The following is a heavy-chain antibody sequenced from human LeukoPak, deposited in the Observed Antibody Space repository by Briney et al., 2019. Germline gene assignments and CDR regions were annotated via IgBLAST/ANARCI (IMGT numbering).Heavy chain of an antibody. D-gene: IGHD4-17*01. CDR1: GDSVSGNSAA. CDR3: AAVTKYYYYYYGMDV. J-gene: IGHJ6*02. Sequence: SQTLSLTRAISGDSVSGNSAASNWIRQSPSRCLELLGRTYYRSKWYNDYAVSVKSRITITPDTSKNQFSLQLNSVTPEDTAVYYCAAVTKYYYYYYGMDVWGQGTTVTVSS. CDR2: TYYRSKWYN. V-gene: IGHV6-1*01.